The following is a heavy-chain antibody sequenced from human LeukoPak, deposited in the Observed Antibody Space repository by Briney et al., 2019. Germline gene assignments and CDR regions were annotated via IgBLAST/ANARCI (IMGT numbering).Heavy chain of an antibody. D-gene: IGHD3-9*01. CDR2: IYYSGST. J-gene: IGHJ4*02. Sequence: SETLSLTCTVSGGSISSYYWSWIRQPPGKGLEWIGYIYYSGSTNYNPSLKSRVTISLDTSKNQFSLKLSSVTAADTAVYYCASGVGNYDILTGYSYYFDYWGQGILVTVSS. V-gene: IGHV4-59*01. CDR1: GGSISSYY. CDR3: ASGVGNYDILTGYSYYFDY.